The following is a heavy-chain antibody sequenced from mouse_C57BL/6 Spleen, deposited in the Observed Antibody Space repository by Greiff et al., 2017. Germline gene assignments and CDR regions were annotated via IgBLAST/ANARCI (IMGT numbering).Heavy chain of an antibody. CDR2: IYPRDGST. CDR1: GYTFTDHT. V-gene: IGHV1-78*01. CDR3: ARTNYYGSILYYAMDY. D-gene: IGHD1-1*01. J-gene: IGHJ4*01. Sequence: QVQLQQSDAELVKPGASVKISCKVSGYTFTDHTIHWMKQRPEQGLEWIGYIYPRDGSTKYNEKFKGKATLTADKSSSTAYMQLNSLTSEDSAVYLCARTNYYGSILYYAMDYWGQGTSVTVSA.